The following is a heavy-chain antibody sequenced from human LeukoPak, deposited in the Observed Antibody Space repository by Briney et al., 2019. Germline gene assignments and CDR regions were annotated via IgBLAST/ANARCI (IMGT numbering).Heavy chain of an antibody. CDR3: ARLPLGIAAAGNGFDP. Sequence: SETLSLTCTVSGGSISSSSYYWGWIRQPPGKGLEWIGSIYYSGSTYYNPSLKSRVTISVDTSKNQFSLKLSSVTAADTAVYYCARLPLGIAAAGNGFDPWGQGTLVTVSS. V-gene: IGHV4-39*01. D-gene: IGHD6-13*01. CDR1: GGSISSSSYY. CDR2: IYYSGST. J-gene: IGHJ5*02.